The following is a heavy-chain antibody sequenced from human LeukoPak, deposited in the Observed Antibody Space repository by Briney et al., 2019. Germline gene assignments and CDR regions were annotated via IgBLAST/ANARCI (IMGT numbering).Heavy chain of an antibody. Sequence: PSETLSLTCTVSGGSISSGDYYWSWIRQPPGKGLEWIGYIYYSGSTYYNPSLKSRVTISVDTSKNHFSLKLSSVTAADTAVYYCARVGSVYCSSTSCFDYWGQGTLVTVSS. V-gene: IGHV4-30-4*08. J-gene: IGHJ4*02. CDR1: GGSISSGDYY. D-gene: IGHD2-2*01. CDR2: IYYSGST. CDR3: ARVGSVYCSSTSCFDY.